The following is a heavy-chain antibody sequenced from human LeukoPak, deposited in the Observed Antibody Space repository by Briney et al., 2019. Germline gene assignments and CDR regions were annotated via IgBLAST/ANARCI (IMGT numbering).Heavy chain of an antibody. J-gene: IGHJ6*03. CDR2: IIPIFGTA. Sequence: GASVKVSCKASGGTFSSYAISWVRQAPGRGLEGMGGIIPIFGTANYAQKFQGRVTITTDESTSTAYMELSSLRSEDTAVYYCAGRRSSGSQLLYYYMDVWGKGTTVTVSS. V-gene: IGHV1-69*05. D-gene: IGHD1-26*01. CDR3: AGRRSSGSQLLYYYMDV. CDR1: GGTFSSYA.